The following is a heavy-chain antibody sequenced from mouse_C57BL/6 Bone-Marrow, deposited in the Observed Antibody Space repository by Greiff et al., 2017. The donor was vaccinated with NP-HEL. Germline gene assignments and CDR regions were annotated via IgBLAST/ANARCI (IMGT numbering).Heavy chain of an antibody. D-gene: IGHD2-3*01. J-gene: IGHJ4*01. V-gene: IGHV3-8*01. CDR1: GYSITSDY. CDR3: ARGNDGYYDYAMDY. CDR2: ISYSGST. Sequence: EVQRVESGPGLAKPSQSLSLTCSVTGYSITSDYWNWIRKFPGNKLEYMGYISYSGSTSYNPYLISRISILRDTTKNQYYMQLNSVTTEDTAAYYCARGNDGYYDYAMDYWGQGTSVTVSS.